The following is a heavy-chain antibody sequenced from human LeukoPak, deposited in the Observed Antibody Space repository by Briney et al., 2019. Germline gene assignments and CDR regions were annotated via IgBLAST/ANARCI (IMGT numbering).Heavy chain of an antibody. J-gene: IGHJ4*02. V-gene: IGHV1-2*06. CDR1: GYTFTGYY. Sequence: GASVKVSCKASGYTFTGYYMHWVRQAPGQGLEWMGRINPNSGGTNYAQKFQGRVTMTRDTSISTAYMELSRLRSDDTAVYYCAGEDSGWYFYPRHYFDYWGQGTLVTVSS. CDR2: INPNSGGT. CDR3: AGEDSGWYFYPRHYFDY. D-gene: IGHD6-19*01.